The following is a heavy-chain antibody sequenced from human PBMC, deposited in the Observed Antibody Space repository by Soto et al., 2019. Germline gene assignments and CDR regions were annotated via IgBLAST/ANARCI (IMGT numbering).Heavy chain of an antibody. J-gene: IGHJ3*02. CDR2: IVVGSGNT. D-gene: IGHD2-21*02. Sequence: SVKVSCKASGFTFTSSAVQWVRRARGQRLEWIGWIVVGSGNTNYAQKFQERVTITGDMSTSTAYMELSSLRSEDTAVYYCASRGGNSNWADAFDIWGQGTMVTVSS. V-gene: IGHV1-58*01. CDR3: ASRGGNSNWADAFDI. CDR1: GFTFTSSA.